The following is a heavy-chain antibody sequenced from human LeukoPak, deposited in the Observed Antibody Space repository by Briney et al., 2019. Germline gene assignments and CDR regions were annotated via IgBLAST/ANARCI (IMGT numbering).Heavy chain of an antibody. CDR1: GGSFSGYY. Sequence: RASETLSLTCAVYGGSFSGYYWSWIRQPPGKGLEWIGEINHSGSTNYNPSLKSRVTISVDTSKNQFSLKLSSVTAADTAVYYCARGGAYYDILTGYSYYYYYYMDVWGKGTTVTISS. CDR2: INHSGST. D-gene: IGHD3-9*01. V-gene: IGHV4-34*01. J-gene: IGHJ6*03. CDR3: ARGGAYYDILTGYSYYYYYYMDV.